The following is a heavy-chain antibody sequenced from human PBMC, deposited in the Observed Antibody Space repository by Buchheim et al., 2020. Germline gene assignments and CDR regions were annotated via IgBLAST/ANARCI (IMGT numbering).Heavy chain of an antibody. V-gene: IGHV1-2*02. J-gene: IGHJ4*02. CDR1: GYTFTDYY. CDR3: ARGSVIFALDV. D-gene: IGHD3/OR15-3a*01. Sequence: QVQLVQSGAEVKNPGASLKVSCKASGYTFTDYYVHWVRQAPGHGLEWMGWINPNNGGTNYAQKFQGRVTVTRDSSISTAYMELSRLRSDYTAVYYCARGSVIFALDVWGQGTL. CDR2: INPNNGGT.